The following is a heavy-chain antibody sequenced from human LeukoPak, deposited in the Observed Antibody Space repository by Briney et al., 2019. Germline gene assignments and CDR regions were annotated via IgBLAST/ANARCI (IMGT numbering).Heavy chain of an antibody. CDR1: GGSVSSYY. J-gene: IGHJ4*02. D-gene: IGHD3-10*01. V-gene: IGHV4-59*02. CDR3: ARGTSGKHILSDY. Sequence: SETLSLTCTVSGGSVSSYYWSWIGKPQGRGLEGIGYIYYSGSTNYNPSLKSRVTISVDTSKNQFSLKLSSVTAADTAVYYCARGTSGKHILSDYWGQGTLVTVSS. CDR2: IYYSGST.